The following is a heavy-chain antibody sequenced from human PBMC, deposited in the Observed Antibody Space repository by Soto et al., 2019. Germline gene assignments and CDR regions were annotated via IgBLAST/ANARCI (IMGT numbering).Heavy chain of an antibody. Sequence: QVQLVQSGAEVKKPGASVKVSCKASGYTFTSYDINWVRQATGQGLEGMGWMNPNSGNTGYAQKFQGRVTMTRNTSISTAYMELSSLRSDDSAVYYCAGELYSTVRFDPWGQGTLVTVSS. CDR2: MNPNSGNT. J-gene: IGHJ5*02. CDR1: GYTFTSYD. V-gene: IGHV1-8*01. D-gene: IGHD6-13*01. CDR3: AGELYSTVRFDP.